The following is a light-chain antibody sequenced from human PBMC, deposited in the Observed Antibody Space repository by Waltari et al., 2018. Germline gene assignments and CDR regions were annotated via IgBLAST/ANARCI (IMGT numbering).Light chain of an antibody. V-gene: IGKV3-20*01. Sequence: EIVLTQSPGTASLSPGERATLSCRASQSVGSSSLAWYQQKPGQAPRLVIYRASRRATGSPDRFSGSGSGTDFSLTISRLEPEDFAVYYCQQHGTLPATFGQGTKVVIK. CDR2: RAS. CDR1: QSVGSSS. J-gene: IGKJ1*01. CDR3: QQHGTLPAT.